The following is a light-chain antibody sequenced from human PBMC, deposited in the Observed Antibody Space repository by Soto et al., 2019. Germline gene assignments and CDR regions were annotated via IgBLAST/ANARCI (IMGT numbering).Light chain of an antibody. Sequence: EIVMTQSPATLSVSPGERATLSCRASQSVYSNLAWYQQKPGQAPGLLIHGTFTRATGIPARFSGSGSGTEFTLTISSLQSEDFAVYYCQQYNKWPLTFGGGTKVEIK. J-gene: IGKJ4*01. V-gene: IGKV3-15*01. CDR1: QSVYSN. CDR2: GTF. CDR3: QQYNKWPLT.